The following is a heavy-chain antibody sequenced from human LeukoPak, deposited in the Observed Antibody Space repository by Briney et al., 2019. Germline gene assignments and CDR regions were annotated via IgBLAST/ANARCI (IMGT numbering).Heavy chain of an antibody. CDR1: GGSISSYY. Sequence: ASETLSLTCTVSGGSISSYYWSWIRQPPGKGLEWIGYIYYSGSTNYNPSLKSRVTISVDTSKNQFSLKLSSVTAADTAVYYCARGQDGWLDYWGQGTLVTVSS. CDR2: IYYSGST. V-gene: IGHV4-59*01. D-gene: IGHD5-24*01. J-gene: IGHJ4*02. CDR3: ARGQDGWLDY.